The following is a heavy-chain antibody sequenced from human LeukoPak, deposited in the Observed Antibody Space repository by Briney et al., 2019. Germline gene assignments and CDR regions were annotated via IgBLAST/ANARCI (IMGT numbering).Heavy chain of an antibody. CDR3: ARHVLSGDVALSWFDP. J-gene: IGHJ5*02. V-gene: IGHV4-59*01. Sequence: PSETLSLTCTVSGGSISSYYWSWIRQSPGKGLEWIGYIYYSGSTNYNPSLKSRVTISVDTSKNQFSLKLSSVTAADTAVYYCARHVLSGDVALSWFDPWGQGTLVTVSS. CDR2: IYYSGST. D-gene: IGHD2-21*01. CDR1: GGSISSYY.